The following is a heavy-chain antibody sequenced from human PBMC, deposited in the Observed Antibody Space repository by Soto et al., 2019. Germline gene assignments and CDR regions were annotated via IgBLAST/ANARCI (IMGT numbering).Heavy chain of an antibody. V-gene: IGHV1-69*01. CDR1: GGTFSSYA. D-gene: IGHD2-2*01. CDR3: ARSHGSSTSLEIYYYYYYGMDV. J-gene: IGHJ6*02. CDR2: IITISGTA. Sequence: QVQLVQSGAEVKKPWSSVKLSCKASGGTFSSYALSWVRQAPGQGLEWMGGIITISGTANYAQKFQGRVTITADESTSTAYMELSSLRSEDTAGYYCARSHGSSTSLEIYYYYYYGMDVWGQGTTVTVSS.